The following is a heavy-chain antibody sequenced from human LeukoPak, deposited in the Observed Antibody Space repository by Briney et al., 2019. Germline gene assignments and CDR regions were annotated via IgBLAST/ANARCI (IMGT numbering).Heavy chain of an antibody. J-gene: IGHJ4*02. CDR1: GFMFSNYA. CDR2: ISYDGNLK. D-gene: IGHD3-10*01. CDR3: ARSPLLYLDY. Sequence: GGSLTLSCVGSGFMFSNYAIHWVRHAPGKGLEWVAVISYDGNLKHYGDSVQGRFTISRDNSKNTLYLQMNSLRAEDTAVYYCARSPLLYLDYWGQGTLVTVSS. V-gene: IGHV3-30*03.